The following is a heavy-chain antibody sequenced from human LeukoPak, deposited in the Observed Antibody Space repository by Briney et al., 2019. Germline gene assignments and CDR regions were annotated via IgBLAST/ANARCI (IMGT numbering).Heavy chain of an antibody. D-gene: IGHD5-12*01. CDR2: IKSKTDGGTT. CDR3: TTSLSGYDFLFDY. Sequence: GGSLRLSCAASGFTFSNAWMSWVRQAPGKGLEWVGRIKSKTDGGTTDYAAPVKDRFTFSRDDSKSTLYLQMNNLQTEDTAVYYCTTSLSGYDFLFDYWGQGTLVTVSS. V-gene: IGHV3-15*01. J-gene: IGHJ4*02. CDR1: GFTFSNAW.